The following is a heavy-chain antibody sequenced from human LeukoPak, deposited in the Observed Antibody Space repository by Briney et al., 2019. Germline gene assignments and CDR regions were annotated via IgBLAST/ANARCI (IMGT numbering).Heavy chain of an antibody. Sequence: GGSLRLSCAASGFTFSRYWMSWVRQAPGKGLEWVANTKEDGSAKYYVDSVKGRFTISRDNAKNSLYLQMNSLRSDDTAVYYCARDRPFFYDSIQSDYWGQGTLVTVSS. D-gene: IGHD3-22*01. J-gene: IGHJ4*02. CDR1: GFTFSRYW. CDR2: TKEDGSAK. V-gene: IGHV3-7*03. CDR3: ARDRPFFYDSIQSDY.